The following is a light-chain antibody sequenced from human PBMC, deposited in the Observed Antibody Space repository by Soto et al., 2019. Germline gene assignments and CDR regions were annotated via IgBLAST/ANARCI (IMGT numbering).Light chain of an antibody. Sequence: QSVLTQPPSASGTPGQRVTISCSGSSSNIGSNTVNWYQQLPGTAPKLLIYSNNQRPSGVPDRFSGSKSGTSASLAISGLQSEDEADYYCAAWDDSLKWVFGGGTKVTVL. CDR2: SNN. J-gene: IGLJ2*01. CDR1: SSNIGSNT. V-gene: IGLV1-44*01. CDR3: AAWDDSLKWV.